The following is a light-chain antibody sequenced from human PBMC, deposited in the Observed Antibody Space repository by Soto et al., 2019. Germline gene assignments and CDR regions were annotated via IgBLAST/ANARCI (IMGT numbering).Light chain of an antibody. CDR2: VNSDGSH. J-gene: IGLJ2*01. CDR1: SGHSNYA. Sequence: QLVLTQSPSASASLGASVKLTCTLSSGHSNYAIAWHQQQPEKGPQYLMKVNSDGSHTKGDGIPDRFSGSSSGAERYLTISSLQSEDEADYYCQTWCTGIRVFGGGTKLTVL. V-gene: IGLV4-69*01. CDR3: QTWCTGIRV.